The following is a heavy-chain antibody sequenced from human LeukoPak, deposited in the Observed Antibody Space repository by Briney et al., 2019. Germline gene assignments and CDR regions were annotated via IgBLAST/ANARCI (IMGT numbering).Heavy chain of an antibody. CDR3: AGHNSDFAPS. Sequence: SETLSLTCTVSGGSVSSGIFYWHWIRQPAGKTLEWIGRIYTSGGTNYNPSLKTRVTISRDTANNRLSLRLTSVTAADTAVYYCAGHNSDFAPSWGQGALVTIAS. CDR2: IYTSGGT. CDR1: GGSVSSGIFY. V-gene: IGHV4-61*02. D-gene: IGHD2/OR15-2a*01. J-gene: IGHJ5*02.